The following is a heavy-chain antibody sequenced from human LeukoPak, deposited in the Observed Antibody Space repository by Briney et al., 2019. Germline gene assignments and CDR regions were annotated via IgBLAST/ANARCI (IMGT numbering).Heavy chain of an antibody. J-gene: IGHJ4*02. V-gene: IGHV4-59*01. CDR3: ARSEGTTVVTPRSYYFDY. CDR1: GGSISSYY. CDR2: IYYSGST. Sequence: SETLSLTCTVSGGSISSYYWSWIRQPPGKGLEWIGYIYYSGSTNYNPSLKSRVTISVDTSKNQFSLKLSSVTAADTAVYYCARSEGTTVVTPRSYYFDYWGQGTLVTVSS. D-gene: IGHD4-23*01.